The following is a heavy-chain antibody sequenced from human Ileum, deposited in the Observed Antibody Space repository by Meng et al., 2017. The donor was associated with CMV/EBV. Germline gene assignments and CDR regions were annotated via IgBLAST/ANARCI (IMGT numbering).Heavy chain of an antibody. D-gene: IGHD2-2*01. CDR3: ARGSSSWAFDY. CDR1: CGSSSGCY. J-gene: IGHJ4*02. V-gene: IGHV4-4*07. CDR2: VYCCGGT. Sequence: LEVLGPRLETPSATLSASCIACCGSSSGCYGSWIRQPAPTGLEWVVAVYCCGGTDYNPSFLSRVTMSVNTSKKQFSLKLRSVTAADAAVYYCARGSSSWAFDYWGQGTLVTVSS.